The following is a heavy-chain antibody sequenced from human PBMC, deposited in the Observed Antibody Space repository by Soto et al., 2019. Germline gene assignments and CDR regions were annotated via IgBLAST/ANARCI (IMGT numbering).Heavy chain of an antibody. CDR2: IYYSGST. CDR3: ARDSSGYPVAFDI. Sequence: SETLSLTCTVSGGSISSGGYYWSWIRQHPGKGLEWIGYIYYSGSTYYNPSLKSRVTISVDTSKNQFSLKLSSVTAADTAVYYCARDSSGYPVAFDIWGQGTMVTVSS. V-gene: IGHV4-31*03. J-gene: IGHJ3*02. CDR1: GGSISSGGYY. D-gene: IGHD3-22*01.